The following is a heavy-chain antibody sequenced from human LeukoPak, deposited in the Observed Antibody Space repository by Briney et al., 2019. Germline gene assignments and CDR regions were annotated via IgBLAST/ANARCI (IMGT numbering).Heavy chain of an antibody. CDR3: ARLGYCSGGSCYPYNWFDH. J-gene: IGHJ5*02. V-gene: IGHV4-59*08. D-gene: IGHD2-15*01. CDR1: GGSISSYY. Sequence: SETLSLTCTVSGGSISSYYWSWIRQPPGKGLEWIGYIYYSGSTNYNPSLKSRVTISVDTSKNQFSLKLSSVTAADTAVYYCARLGYCSGGSCYPYNWFDHWGQGTLVTVSS. CDR2: IYYSGST.